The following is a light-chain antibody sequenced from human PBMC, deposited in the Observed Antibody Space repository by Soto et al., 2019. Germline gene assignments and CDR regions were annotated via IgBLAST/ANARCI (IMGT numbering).Light chain of an antibody. CDR2: GAS. V-gene: IGKV3-20*01. CDR3: QQYGSSRT. Sequence: EIVLTHAPGTLSLSPGDRDNLSCRASQSVSSSYLAWYQQKPGQAPRLLIYGASSSPTGIPDRFSGSGCATDFTLTIRRLEPEDFAGYYCQQYGSSRTLGQGTKLEIK. CDR1: QSVSSSY. J-gene: IGKJ2*01.